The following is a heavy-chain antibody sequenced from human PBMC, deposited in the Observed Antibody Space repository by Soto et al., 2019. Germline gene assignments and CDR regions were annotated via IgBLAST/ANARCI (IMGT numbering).Heavy chain of an antibody. CDR1: GGSISSSSYY. CDR3: ARLVVVVPAAIADYYYYYMDV. V-gene: IGHV4-39*01. Sequence: SETLSLTCTVSGGSISSSSYYWGWIRQPPGKGLEWIGSIYYSGSTYYNPSLKSRVTISVDTSKNQFSLKLSSVTAADTAVYYCARLVVVVPAAIADYYYYYMDVWGKGTTVTVSS. J-gene: IGHJ6*03. D-gene: IGHD2-2*01. CDR2: IYYSGST.